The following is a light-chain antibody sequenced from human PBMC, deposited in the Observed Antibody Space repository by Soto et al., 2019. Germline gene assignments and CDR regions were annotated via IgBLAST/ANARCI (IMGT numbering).Light chain of an antibody. J-gene: IGLJ2*01. CDR1: NIGSET. CDR3: QVYDSSNDHVV. Sequence: SYVVTQPPSVSVAPGKTARITCGGSNIGSETVHWYKQRPGQAPMLVIYLDSDRPSGIAERFSGSNSGNTDTLTISRVEAGDEADYYCQVYDSSNDHVVFGGGTKLTVL. CDR2: LDS. V-gene: IGLV3-21*01.